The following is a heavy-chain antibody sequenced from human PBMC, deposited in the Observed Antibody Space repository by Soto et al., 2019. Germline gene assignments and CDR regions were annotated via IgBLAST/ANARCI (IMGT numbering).Heavy chain of an antibody. Sequence: SATLSLTCTVSGGSISSYYWSWIRQPPGKGLEWIGYIYYSGSTNYNPSLKSRVTISVYTSKNQFSLKLSSVTAADTAVYYCARLFSSLAPVDYWGQGTLVTVSS. CDR2: IYYSGST. J-gene: IGHJ4*02. CDR3: ARLFSSLAPVDY. CDR1: GGSISSYY. V-gene: IGHV4-59*08. D-gene: IGHD3-16*01.